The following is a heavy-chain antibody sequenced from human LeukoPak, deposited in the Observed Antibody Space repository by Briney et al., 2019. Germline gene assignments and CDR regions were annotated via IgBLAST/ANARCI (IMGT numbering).Heavy chain of an antibody. J-gene: IGHJ4*02. Sequence: ASVTVSCKASGYTFTSYGISWVRQAPGQGLEWMGWISAYNGNTNYAQKLQGRVTMTTDTSTSTAYMELRSLRSDDTAVYYCAKGSYYDSSGYYYTDYWGQGTLVTVSS. D-gene: IGHD3-22*01. CDR1: GYTFTSYG. CDR2: ISAYNGNT. CDR3: AKGSYYDSSGYYYTDY. V-gene: IGHV1-18*01.